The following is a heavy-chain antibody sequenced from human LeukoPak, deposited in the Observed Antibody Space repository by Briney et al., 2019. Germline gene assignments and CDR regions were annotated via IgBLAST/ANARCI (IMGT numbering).Heavy chain of an antibody. V-gene: IGHV1-8*02. D-gene: IGHD3-10*01. CDR1: GYTFTSYA. CDR2: MNPNSGNT. CDR3: ARDGSGSYTDFDY. J-gene: IGHJ4*02. Sequence: GASVKVSCKASGYTFTSYAMNWVRQATGQGLEWMGWMNPNSGNTGYAQKFQGRVTMTRDTSISTAYMELSRLRSDDTAVYYCARDGSGSYTDFDYWGQGTLVTVSS.